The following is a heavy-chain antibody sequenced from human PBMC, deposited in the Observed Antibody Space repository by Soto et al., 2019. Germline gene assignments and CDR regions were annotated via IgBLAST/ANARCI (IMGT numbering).Heavy chain of an antibody. CDR1: GFTFSSYA. Sequence: SGGSLRLSCAASGFTFSSYAMSWVRQAPGKGLEWVSAISGSGGSTYYADSVKGRFTISRDNSKNTLYLQMNSLRAEDTAVYYCAKGPTRNTVTTCYFDYWGQGTLVTVSS. D-gene: IGHD4-4*01. J-gene: IGHJ4*02. CDR3: AKGPTRNTVTTCYFDY. CDR2: ISGSGGST. V-gene: IGHV3-23*01.